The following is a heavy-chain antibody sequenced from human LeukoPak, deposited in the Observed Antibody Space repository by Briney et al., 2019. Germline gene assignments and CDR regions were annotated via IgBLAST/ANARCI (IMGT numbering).Heavy chain of an antibody. J-gene: IGHJ3*02. CDR3: ARRSSGITGTGAFDI. CDR2: IYYSGST. CDR1: GGSISSYY. Sequence: PSETLSLTCTVSGGSISSYYWSWIRQPPGKGLEWIGYIYYSGSTNYNPSLKSRVTISVDTSKNQFSLKLSSVTAADTAVYYCARRSSGITGTGAFDIWGQGTMVTVSS. D-gene: IGHD1-20*01. V-gene: IGHV4-59*01.